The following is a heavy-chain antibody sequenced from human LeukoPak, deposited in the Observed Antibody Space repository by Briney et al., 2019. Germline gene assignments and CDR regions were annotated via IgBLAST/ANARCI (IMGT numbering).Heavy chain of an antibody. CDR2: INPNSGGT. CDR3: AIGTSYDILTGPIPGFDY. V-gene: IGHV1-2*04. D-gene: IGHD3-9*01. Sequence: ASVKVSCKASGYTFTGYYMHWVRQAPGPGLEWMGWINPNSGGTNYAQKFQGWVTMTRDTSISTAYMELSRLRSDDTAVYYCAIGTSYDILTGPIPGFDYWGQGTLVTVSS. J-gene: IGHJ4*02. CDR1: GYTFTGYY.